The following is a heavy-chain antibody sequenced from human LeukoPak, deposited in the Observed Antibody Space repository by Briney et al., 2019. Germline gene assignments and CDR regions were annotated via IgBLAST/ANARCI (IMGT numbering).Heavy chain of an antibody. CDR2: IGHMSRDI. Sequence: GGSRRLSCAASGFTFIIYGINWVRQAPGKGLEWISYIGHMSRDIYYADSVRGRFTVSRDNAKNSLFLQMNSLRVQDTAVYFCARARRATEPDYWGRGTLVTVSS. CDR1: GFTFIIYG. D-gene: IGHD4-11*01. V-gene: IGHV3-21*05. J-gene: IGHJ4*02. CDR3: ARARRATEPDY.